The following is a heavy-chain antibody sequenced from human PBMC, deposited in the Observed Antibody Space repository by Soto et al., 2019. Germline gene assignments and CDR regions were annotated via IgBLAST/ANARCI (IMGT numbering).Heavy chain of an antibody. CDR1: GFSLSTSGVG. CDR3: AHSACSSDCWGWFDP. V-gene: IGHV2-5*01. Sequence: QITLKESGPTLVKPTQTLTLTCTFSGFSLSTSGVGVGWIRQPPGKALEWLALIYWNDDKRYRPSLKSRLTITKETSKNQVVLTMTNMDPVDTATYYCAHSACSSDCWGWFDPWGQGTLVTVSS. D-gene: IGHD2-21*02. CDR2: IYWNDDK. J-gene: IGHJ5*02.